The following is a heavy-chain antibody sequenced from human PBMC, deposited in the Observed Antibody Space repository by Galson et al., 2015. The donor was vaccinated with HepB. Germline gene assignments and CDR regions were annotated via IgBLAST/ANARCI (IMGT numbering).Heavy chain of an antibody. J-gene: IGHJ4*02. D-gene: IGHD1-26*01. CDR2: IVPSGGST. CDR3: AREGGDLSGTVPFFAS. Sequence: SVKVSCKASGYTFTRYYMYWVRQAPGQGLEWMGVIVPSGGSTSYAQKFQGRVTMTRDTYTSTVYMELSSLRSEDTAVYYCAREGGDLSGTVPFFASWGQGTLVTVSS. V-gene: IGHV1-46*03. CDR1: GYTFTRYY.